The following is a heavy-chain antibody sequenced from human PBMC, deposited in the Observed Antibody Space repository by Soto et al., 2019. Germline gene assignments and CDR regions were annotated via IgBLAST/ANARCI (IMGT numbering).Heavy chain of an antibody. Sequence: ASVKVSCKASGYTFTRYGINWVRQAPGQGLEWMGWVIPYNGNTNYAQKLQGRVTMTTETSTSTAYMELRSLRSDDTAVYYCAGGWGGGGVFDYWGQGTLVTVSS. CDR3: AGGWGGGGVFDY. J-gene: IGHJ4*02. V-gene: IGHV1-18*04. CDR2: VIPYNGNT. D-gene: IGHD3-10*01. CDR1: GYTFTRYG.